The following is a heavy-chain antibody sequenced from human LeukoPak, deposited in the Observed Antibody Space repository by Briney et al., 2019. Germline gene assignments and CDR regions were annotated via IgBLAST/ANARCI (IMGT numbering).Heavy chain of an antibody. CDR3: AKEATDYDYVWGSYRYCDY. Sequence: GGSLRLSCAASGFTFEDYAMHWVRQAPGKGLEWVSAISGSGGSTYYADSVKGRFTISRDNSKNTLYLQMNSLRAEDTAVYYCAKEATDYDYVWGSYRYCDYWGQGTLVTVSS. CDR2: ISGSGGST. V-gene: IGHV3-23*01. CDR1: GFTFEDYA. D-gene: IGHD3-16*02. J-gene: IGHJ4*02.